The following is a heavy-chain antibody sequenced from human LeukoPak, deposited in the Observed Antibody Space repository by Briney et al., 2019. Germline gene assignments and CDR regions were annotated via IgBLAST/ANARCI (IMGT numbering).Heavy chain of an antibody. D-gene: IGHD3-22*01. CDR2: IYYNGNT. Sequence: SQTLSLTCTVPGGSITIGGYYSSWIRQHPGKGLEWIGYIYYNGNTYYNPSLKSRLTISGDTSENQFSLKLSSVTAADTAVYYCVRNFDSYNAFDIWGQGTMVTVSS. V-gene: IGHV4-31*03. J-gene: IGHJ3*02. CDR1: GGSITIGGYY. CDR3: VRNFDSYNAFDI.